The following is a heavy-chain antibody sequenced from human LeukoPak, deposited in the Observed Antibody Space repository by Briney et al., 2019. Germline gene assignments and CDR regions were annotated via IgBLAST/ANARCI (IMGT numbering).Heavy chain of an antibody. CDR3: AGGSGWLIDY. Sequence: GGSLRLSCAASGFTFSSYWMNWVRQAPGKGLEWVANIKRDGSERYYVDSVKGRFTISRDNAKNSLYLQMDSLRAEDTAVYYCAGGSGWLIDYWGQGTLVTVSS. D-gene: IGHD6-19*01. V-gene: IGHV3-7*03. J-gene: IGHJ4*02. CDR1: GFTFSSYW. CDR2: IKRDGSER.